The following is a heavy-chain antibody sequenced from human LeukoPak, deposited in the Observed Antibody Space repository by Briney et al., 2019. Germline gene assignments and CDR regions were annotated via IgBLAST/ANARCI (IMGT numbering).Heavy chain of an antibody. CDR2: IYYSGST. Sequence: PSETLSLTCTVSGGSISSSSYYWGWIRQPPGKGLEWIGSIYYSGSTYYNPSLKSRVTISVDTSKNQFSLKLSSVTAADTAVYYCARGYCSGGSCYHYYYMDVWGKGTTVTVSS. V-gene: IGHV4-39*07. CDR1: GGSISSSSYY. CDR3: ARGYCSGGSCYHYYYMDV. J-gene: IGHJ6*03. D-gene: IGHD2-15*01.